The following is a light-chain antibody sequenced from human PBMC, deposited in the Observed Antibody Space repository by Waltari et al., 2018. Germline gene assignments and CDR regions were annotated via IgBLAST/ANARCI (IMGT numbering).Light chain of an antibody. CDR2: EAN. Sequence: QSALTQPAPVSASPGQSITISCTGPISDVATYNLVSWYQQHPGKAPKLIIYEANKRPSGVSDRLSGSKSGNTASLTIAGLQSEDESDYDCCTYVWRTTFHVTFGGGTKLTVL. J-gene: IGLJ2*01. CDR3: CTYVWRTTFHVT. V-gene: IGLV2-23*02. CDR1: ISDVATYNL.